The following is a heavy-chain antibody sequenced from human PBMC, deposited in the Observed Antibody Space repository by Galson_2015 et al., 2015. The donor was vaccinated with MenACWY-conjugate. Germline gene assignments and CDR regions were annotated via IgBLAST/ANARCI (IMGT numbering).Heavy chain of an antibody. Sequence: SLRLSCAASGFPFSSYDMGWVRQAPGKGLEWVSDISGGGHTTFYADSVKGRFTISRDNSKNTLYLQMNSLRAEDAATYFCARDGRGGHGSSSPHWGQGTLVTVSS. D-gene: IGHD6-6*01. V-gene: IGHV3-23*01. CDR2: ISGGGHTT. CDR3: ARDGRGGHGSSSPH. J-gene: IGHJ4*02. CDR1: GFPFSSYD.